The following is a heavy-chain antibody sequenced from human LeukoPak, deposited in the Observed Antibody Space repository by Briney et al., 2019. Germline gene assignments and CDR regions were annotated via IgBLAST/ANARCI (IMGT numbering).Heavy chain of an antibody. CDR3: ARDYGDYFDY. V-gene: IGHV1-46*01. CDR2: FNPSGGST. D-gene: IGHD4-17*01. CDR1: GYTFTSYY. J-gene: IGHJ4*02. Sequence: GASVKVSCKASGYTFTSYYMHWVRQAPGQGLEWMGGFNPSGGSTTYAQKFQGRVTMTTDTSTSTVYMELSSLRSGDTAVYYCARDYGDYFDYWGQGTLVTVSS.